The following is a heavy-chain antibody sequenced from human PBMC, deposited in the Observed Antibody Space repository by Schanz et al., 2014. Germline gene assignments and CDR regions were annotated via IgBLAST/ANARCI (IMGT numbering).Heavy chain of an antibody. D-gene: IGHD3-10*01. CDR3: ARAKRFGDMDV. CDR1: GYTFSSYG. CDR2: ISAYNGHT. Sequence: QVQLVQSGAEVKKPGASVKVSCKASGYTFSSYGIKWVRQAPGQGLEWMGWISAYNGHTDYAQKLQGRVTLTTDTSTSTAYMELRNLRSDDTAVYYCARAKRFGDMDVWGQGTTXTVSS. J-gene: IGHJ6*02. V-gene: IGHV1-18*01.